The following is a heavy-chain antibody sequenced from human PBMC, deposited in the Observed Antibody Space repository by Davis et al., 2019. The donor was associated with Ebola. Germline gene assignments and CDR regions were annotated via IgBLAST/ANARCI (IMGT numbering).Heavy chain of an antibody. CDR3: ARTTVTDEIYYYYGMDV. V-gene: IGHV4-39*01. Sequence: MPSETLSLTCTVSGASISSSSYYCGWIRQPPGNGLEWIGIIYYSGSTYYNPSLKSRVTIALDTSKNQFSLKLSYVTAADTAGYYCARTTVTDEIYYYYGMDVWGQGTTVTVSS. J-gene: IGHJ6*02. CDR1: GASISSSSYY. D-gene: IGHD4-17*01. CDR2: IYYSGST.